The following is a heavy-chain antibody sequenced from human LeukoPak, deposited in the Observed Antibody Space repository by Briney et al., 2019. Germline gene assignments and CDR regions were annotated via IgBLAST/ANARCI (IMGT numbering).Heavy chain of an antibody. CDR1: GFTFSDYY. CDR3: ARDKGEYYYGSGSYSDY. Sequence: SGGCLRLSCAASGFTFSDYYMSWIRQAPGKGLEWVSYISSSSSYTNYADSVKGRFTISRDNAKNSLYLQMNSLRAEDTAVYYCARDKGEYYYGSGSYSDYWGQGTLVTASS. J-gene: IGHJ4*02. V-gene: IGHV3-11*05. D-gene: IGHD3-10*01. CDR2: ISSSSSYT.